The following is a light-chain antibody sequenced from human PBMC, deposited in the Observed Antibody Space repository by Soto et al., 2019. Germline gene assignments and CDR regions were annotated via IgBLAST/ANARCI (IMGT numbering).Light chain of an antibody. CDR3: QQYNNWPPVT. V-gene: IGKV1-6*01. Sequence: AIQMTQSPSSLSASVGDRVTITCRASQGIRNDVGWYQQKPGKAPELLIYAASSLQTGVPSRFSGSGSGTDFTLTISCLQSEDFAVYYCQQYNNWPPVTFGQGTKVDIK. CDR1: QGIRND. J-gene: IGKJ1*01. CDR2: AAS.